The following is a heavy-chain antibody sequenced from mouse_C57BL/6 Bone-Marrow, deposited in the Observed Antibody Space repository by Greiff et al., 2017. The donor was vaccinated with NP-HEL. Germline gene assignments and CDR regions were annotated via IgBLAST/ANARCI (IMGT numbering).Heavy chain of an antibody. CDR3: ARSDTVVAPFFDY. Sequence: VQLKQSGPVLVKPGASVKMSCKASGYTFTDYYMNWVKQSHGKSLEWIGVINPYNGGTSYNQKFKGKATLTVDKSSSTAYMELNSLTSEDSAVYYCARSDTVVAPFFDYWGQGTTLTVSS. CDR1: GYTFTDYY. J-gene: IGHJ2*01. D-gene: IGHD1-1*01. CDR2: INPYNGGT. V-gene: IGHV1-19*01.